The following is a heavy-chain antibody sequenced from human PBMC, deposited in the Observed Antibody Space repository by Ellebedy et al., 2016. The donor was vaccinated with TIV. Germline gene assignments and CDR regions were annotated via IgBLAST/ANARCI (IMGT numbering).Heavy chain of an antibody. D-gene: IGHD4-11*01. CDR3: ARRGRGSNGALDI. Sequence: AASVKVSCKASGYTFTNYDVHWVRQATGQGLEWMGWMSPSSGDTDYAQKFQGRVTTTRDTSTSTVYMELSSLRSDDSAVYSCARRGRGSNGALDIWGQGTKVTVSS. J-gene: IGHJ3*02. CDR1: GYTFTNYD. CDR2: MSPSSGDT. V-gene: IGHV1-8*01.